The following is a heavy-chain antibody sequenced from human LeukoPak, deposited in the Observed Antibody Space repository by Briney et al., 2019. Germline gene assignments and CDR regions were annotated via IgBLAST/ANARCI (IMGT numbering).Heavy chain of an antibody. CDR1: GYTFTSYG. Sequence: GASVKVSCKASGYTFTSYGISWVRQAPGQGLEWMGWISAYNGNTNYAQKLQGRVTMTTDTSTSTAYMELRSLRSDDTAVYYCARQKAYYYDSSGYYYFDYWGQGTLVTVSS. CDR2: ISAYNGNT. V-gene: IGHV1-18*01. J-gene: IGHJ4*02. D-gene: IGHD3-22*01. CDR3: ARQKAYYYDSSGYYYFDY.